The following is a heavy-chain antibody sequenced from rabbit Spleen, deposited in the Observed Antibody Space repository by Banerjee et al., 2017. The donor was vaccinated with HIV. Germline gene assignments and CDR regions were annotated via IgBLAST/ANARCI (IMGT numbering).Heavy chain of an antibody. CDR3: ARGLYSTGDVPDYFNL. Sequence: QSLEESGGDLVKPGASLTLTCTASGFSFSSSDWICWVRQAPGKGLEWIGCIYAGSSDSTYYASWAKGRFTISKASSTTVSLQVTSLTAADTATFFCARGLYSTGDVPDYFNLWGPGTLVTVS. V-gene: IGHV1S40*01. J-gene: IGHJ4*01. D-gene: IGHD7-1*01. CDR1: GFSFSSSDW. CDR2: IYAGSSDST.